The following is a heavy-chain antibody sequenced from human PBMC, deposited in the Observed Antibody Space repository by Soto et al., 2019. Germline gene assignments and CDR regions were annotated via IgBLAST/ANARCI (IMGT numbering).Heavy chain of an antibody. CDR2: IKEDGSEK. CDR3: ASLGRHG. CDR1: GFTFSDAW. V-gene: IGHV3-7*01. J-gene: IGHJ6*02. D-gene: IGHD3-16*01. Sequence: GGSLRLSCTASGFTFSDAWMDWVRQAPGQGPEWGANIKEDGSEKNYVDSVKGRFTISRDNARNSLYLQMNSLRAEDTAVYFCASLGRHGWGQGTTVTVSS.